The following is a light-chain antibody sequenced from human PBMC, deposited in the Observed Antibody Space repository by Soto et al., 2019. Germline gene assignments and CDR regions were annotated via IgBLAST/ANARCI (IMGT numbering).Light chain of an antibody. CDR3: MQPLQSWT. V-gene: IGKV2-28*01. J-gene: IGKJ1*01. CDR2: LGS. Sequence: DICMTQSPLSLPVTPGEPASISCRSSQSLLHSNGYNYLDWYLQKPGQSPQLLIYLGSNRASGVPDRFSGSGSGTDFTLKISRVEAEDVGVYYCMQPLQSWTFGQGTKVDIK. CDR1: QSLLHSNGYNY.